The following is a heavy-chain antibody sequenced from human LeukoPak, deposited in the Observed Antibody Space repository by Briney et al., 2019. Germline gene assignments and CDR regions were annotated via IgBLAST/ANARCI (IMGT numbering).Heavy chain of an antibody. CDR1: GYTFTSYD. J-gene: IGHJ6*03. CDR3: ARGGVALAYSMDV. CDR2: MNPNSGST. D-gene: IGHD2-21*01. Sequence: ASVTVSFKASGYTFTSYDINWVRQASGQGREWMGWMNPNSGSTGYTQKFQGRITMTRNTSISTAYMDLSSLRSEDTAIYYCARGGVALAYSMDVWGEGTTVTVSS. V-gene: IGHV1-8*01.